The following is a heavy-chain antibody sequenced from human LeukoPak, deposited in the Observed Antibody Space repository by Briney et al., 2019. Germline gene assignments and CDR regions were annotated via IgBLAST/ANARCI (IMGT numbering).Heavy chain of an antibody. D-gene: IGHD5-18*01. CDR3: VKDRVGGYTYGSFDY. J-gene: IGHJ4*02. V-gene: IGHV3-30*18. CDR2: ISFDGSNK. Sequence: GGSLRLSCAASGFTFSSYGMHWARQTPGKGLEWVAVISFDGSNKYYADSVKGRFTISRDNSKNMLYLQMNSLRAEDTAVYYCVKDRVGGYTYGSFDYWGQGTLVTVSS. CDR1: GFTFSSYG.